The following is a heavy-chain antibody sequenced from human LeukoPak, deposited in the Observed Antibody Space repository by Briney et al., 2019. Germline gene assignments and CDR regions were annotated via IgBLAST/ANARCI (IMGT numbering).Heavy chain of an antibody. J-gene: IGHJ4*02. CDR2: INPSGGST. Sequence: ASVKVSCKASGYTFTSYYMHWVRQAPGQGLEWMGIINPSGGSTSYAQKFQGRVTMTRDMSTSTVYMELSSLRSEDTAVYYCARDYKRVPAAAVNFEYWGQGTLVTVSS. CDR1: GYTFTSYY. D-gene: IGHD2-2*01. V-gene: IGHV1-46*01. CDR3: ARDYKRVPAAAVNFEY.